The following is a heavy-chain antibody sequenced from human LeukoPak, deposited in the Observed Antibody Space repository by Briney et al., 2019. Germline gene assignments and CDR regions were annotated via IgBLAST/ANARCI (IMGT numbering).Heavy chain of an antibody. CDR1: GYTFTTYY. Sequence: ASLKVSCKASGYTFTTYYMHWVRQAPGQGLEWVGITNRRRGSTTYAQKCQSRVTMTRDTSTSTVYMELRSLKCEDTAVYYCARGGGPGNYPFDFWGQGTLVTVSS. V-gene: IGHV1-46*01. CDR3: ARGGGPGNYPFDF. J-gene: IGHJ4*02. D-gene: IGHD1-7*01. CDR2: TNRRRGST.